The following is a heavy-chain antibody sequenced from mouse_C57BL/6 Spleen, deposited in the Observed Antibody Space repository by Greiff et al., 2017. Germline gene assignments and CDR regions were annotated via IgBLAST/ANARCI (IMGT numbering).Heavy chain of an antibody. J-gene: IGHJ1*03. CDR1: GYTFTSYW. CDR2: IDPSDSYT. Sequence: QVHVKQPGAELVMPGASVKLSCKASGYTFTSYWMHWVKQRPGQGLEWIGEIDPSDSYTTYNQKFKSKSTLTVDKSSRTAYMQLSSLTSEDSAVYYCARYGSSYEYFDVWGKGTTVTVAS. V-gene: IGHV1-69*01. CDR3: ARYGSSYEYFDV. D-gene: IGHD1-1*01.